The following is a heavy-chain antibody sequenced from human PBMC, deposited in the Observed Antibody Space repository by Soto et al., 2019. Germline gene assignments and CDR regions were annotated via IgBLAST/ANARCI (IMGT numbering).Heavy chain of an antibody. CDR1: GFTFSSYA. CDR3: AKAHIVVVPAASRGSFDY. V-gene: IGHV3-23*01. Sequence: PGGSLRLSCAASGFTFSSYAMSRVRQAPGKGLEWVSAISGSGGSTYYADSVKGRFTISRDNSKNTLYLQMNSLRAEDTAVYYCAKAHIVVVPAASRGSFDYWGQGTLVTVSS. J-gene: IGHJ4*02. D-gene: IGHD2-2*01. CDR2: ISGSGGST.